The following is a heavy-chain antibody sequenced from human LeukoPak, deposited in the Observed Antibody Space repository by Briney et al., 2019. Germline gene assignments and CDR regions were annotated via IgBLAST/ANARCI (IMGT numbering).Heavy chain of an antibody. V-gene: IGHV4-39*01. Sequence: PSETLFLTCTVSGGSISSSSYYWGWIRQPPGKGLEWIGSIYYSGSTYYNPSLKSRVTISVDTSKNQFSLKLSSVTAADTAVYYCARGHSSSSFDPWGQGTPVTVSS. CDR3: ARGHSSSSFDP. CDR1: GGSISSSSYY. CDR2: IYYSGST. J-gene: IGHJ5*02. D-gene: IGHD6-13*01.